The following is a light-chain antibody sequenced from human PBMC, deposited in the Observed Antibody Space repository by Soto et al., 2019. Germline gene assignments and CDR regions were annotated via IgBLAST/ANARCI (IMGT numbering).Light chain of an antibody. Sequence: SYELTQPPSVSVAPGQTARITCGGNDIARKPVHWYQQKPGQAPVLVVYDDDERPSGVPERFSGSNSGNTATLTISRVEAGDEADYYCQVWDISSDHHVFGTGAKVTVL. CDR3: QVWDISSDHHV. CDR1: DIARKP. J-gene: IGLJ1*01. V-gene: IGLV3-21*02. CDR2: DDD.